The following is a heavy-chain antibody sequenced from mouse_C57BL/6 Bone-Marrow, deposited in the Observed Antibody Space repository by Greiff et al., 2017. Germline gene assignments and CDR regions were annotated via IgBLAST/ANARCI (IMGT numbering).Heavy chain of an antibody. CDR1: GYTFTSYW. Sequence: VQLQQSGAELVKPGASVKVSCKASGYTFTSYWMNWVKQRPGQGLEWIGRIHPCDSATNYNQQFKGKATMTVAQSSSTAYMQLSSLTSEDSAVXYCSIGNDSKNAMDYWGQGTSVTVSS. CDR3: SIGNDSKNAMDY. V-gene: IGHV1-74*01. J-gene: IGHJ4*01. CDR2: IHPCDSAT. D-gene: IGHD2-5*01.